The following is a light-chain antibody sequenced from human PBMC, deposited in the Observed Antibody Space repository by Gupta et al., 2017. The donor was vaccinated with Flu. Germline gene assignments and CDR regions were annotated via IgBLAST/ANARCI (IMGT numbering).Light chain of an antibody. CDR3: QSADSSGTWV. Sequence: SYELTQPPSVSVSPGQTARITCSGDGLPTQYAYWYQQKPGQAPVLVIYKDSGRPSAIPVRFSGSSSGTTVTLTISAVQAEDEADYYCQSADSSGTWVFGGGTKLTVL. V-gene: IGLV3-25*02. CDR2: KDS. CDR1: GLPTQY. J-gene: IGLJ3*02.